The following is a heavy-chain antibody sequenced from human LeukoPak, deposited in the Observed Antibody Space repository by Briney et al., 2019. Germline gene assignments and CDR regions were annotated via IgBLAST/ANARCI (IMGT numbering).Heavy chain of an antibody. CDR1: GFTFSDYY. CDR2: ISSSGSTV. D-gene: IGHD2-2*01. V-gene: IGHV3-11*01. Sequence: GGSLRLSCAASGFTFSDYYMSWIRQAPGKGLEWVSYISSSGSTVYYADSVKGRFTISRDNAKNSLYLQMSSLRAEDTAVYYCAKIPKGGYFDCWGQGTLVTVSS. J-gene: IGHJ4*02. CDR3: AKIPKGGYFDC.